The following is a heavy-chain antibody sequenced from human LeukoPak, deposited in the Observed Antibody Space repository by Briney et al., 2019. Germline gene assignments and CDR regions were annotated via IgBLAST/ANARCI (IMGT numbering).Heavy chain of an antibody. Sequence: AASVKVSCKASGYTFTSYYMHWVRQAPGQGLEWMGIINPSGGSTSYAQKFQGRVTMTRDTSTSTVYMELSSLRSEDTAVYYCARGLMGYSSSRGAFDIWGQGTMGTVSS. CDR2: INPSGGST. CDR3: ARGLMGYSSSRGAFDI. D-gene: IGHD6-6*01. V-gene: IGHV1-46*01. J-gene: IGHJ3*02. CDR1: GYTFTSYY.